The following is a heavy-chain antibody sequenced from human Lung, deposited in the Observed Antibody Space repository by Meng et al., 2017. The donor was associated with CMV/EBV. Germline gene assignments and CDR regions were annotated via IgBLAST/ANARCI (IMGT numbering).Heavy chain of an antibody. D-gene: IGHD3-3*01. J-gene: IGHJ4*02. CDR1: GFTFNKSW. CDR3: ATETFHDFGSGYVPFYY. V-gene: IGHV3-74*01. CDR2: INDDGSST. Sequence: GESLKISCAASGFTFNKSWIHWVRQAPGKGLVWVSRINDDGSSTTYADSVKGRFTVSRDNAKDTLYLQMSSLRAEDTAVYYCATETFHDFGSGYVPFYYWGQGTLVTVSS.